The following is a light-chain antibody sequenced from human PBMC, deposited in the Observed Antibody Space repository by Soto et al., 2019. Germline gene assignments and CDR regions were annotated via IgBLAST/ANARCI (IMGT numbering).Light chain of an antibody. CDR2: EVS. J-gene: IGLJ2*01. Sequence: QSVLTQPPSVSGSPGQSVTISCTGTSSDVGSYNRVFWYQQPPGTAPKLMIYEVSNRPSGVPDRFSGSKSGNTASLTISGLQAEDEADYYCSSYTSSITLVFGGGTKLTVL. CDR3: SSYTSSITLV. V-gene: IGLV2-18*02. CDR1: SSDVGSYNR.